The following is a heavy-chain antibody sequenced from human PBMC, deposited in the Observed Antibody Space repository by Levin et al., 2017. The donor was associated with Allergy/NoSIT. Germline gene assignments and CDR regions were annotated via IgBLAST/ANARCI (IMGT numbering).Heavy chain of an antibody. CDR3: ARQNGKAADGTTMRDY. J-gene: IGHJ4*02. V-gene: IGHV5-51*01. Sequence: GESLKISCKGSGYTFTSYWIGWVRQMPGKGLEWMGIIFPGDSDTRYSPSFQGQVIISADKSISTAYLQWSSLKASDTAMYYCARQNGKAADGTTMRDYWGQGTLVTVSS. CDR1: GYTFTSYW. D-gene: IGHD6-13*01. CDR2: IFPGDSDT.